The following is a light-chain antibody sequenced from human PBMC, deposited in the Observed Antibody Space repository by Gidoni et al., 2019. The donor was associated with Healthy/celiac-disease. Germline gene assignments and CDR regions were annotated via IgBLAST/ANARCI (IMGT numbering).Light chain of an antibody. Sequence: QSALTPPASVSGSPGHSITISCTGTSSDVGGYNYVSWYQQHPGKAPKLSIYVVSNRPSGVSNRFSGSKSGNTASLTISGLQAEDEADYYCSSYTSSSTLVVFGGGTKLTVL. CDR2: VVS. CDR1: SSDVGGYNY. CDR3: SSYTSSSTLVV. V-gene: IGLV2-14*01. J-gene: IGLJ2*01.